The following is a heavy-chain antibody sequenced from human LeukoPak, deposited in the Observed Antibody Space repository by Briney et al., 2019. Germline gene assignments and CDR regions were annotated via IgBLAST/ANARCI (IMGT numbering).Heavy chain of an antibody. Sequence: GRSLRLSCAASGFTFSSYAMHWVRQAPGKGLEWVAVISYDGSNKYYADSVKGRFTISRDNSKNTLYLQMNSLRAEDTAVYYCARDSCSSTSCYYYYMDVWGKGTTVTVSS. J-gene: IGHJ6*03. CDR3: ARDSCSSTSCYYYYMDV. CDR2: ISYDGSNK. V-gene: IGHV3-30-3*01. CDR1: GFTFSSYA. D-gene: IGHD2-2*01.